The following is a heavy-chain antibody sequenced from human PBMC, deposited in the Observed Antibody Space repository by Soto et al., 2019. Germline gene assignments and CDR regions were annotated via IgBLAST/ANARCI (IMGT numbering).Heavy chain of an antibody. V-gene: IGHV3-74*01. Sequence: GSRRLSCGASGFNFSNHWMHWVRQRPGEGLVWVSRITSDGKSKAYAESVKGRFAISRDNAKNTLSLQMNGLTAEETAVYYCARYLGDSPPNWFDPWGLGAVVPVSA. CDR2: ITSDGKSK. J-gene: IGHJ5*02. CDR3: ARYLGDSPPNWFDP. D-gene: IGHD2-21*02. CDR1: GFNFSNHW.